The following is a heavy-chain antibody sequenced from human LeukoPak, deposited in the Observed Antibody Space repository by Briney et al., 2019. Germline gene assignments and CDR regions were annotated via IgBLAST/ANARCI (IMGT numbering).Heavy chain of an antibody. J-gene: IGHJ4*02. D-gene: IGHD3-10*01. V-gene: IGHV5-51*01. CDR1: GYSLTSFW. CDR3: ARFFGSGTYYQFDC. CDR2: NHPCDYDT. Sequence: GESLKISCKGSGYSLTSFWLVRVPQTPGKGLECMGINHPCDYDTIYSLSFQGQVTISADTSISTAYLQWSGLKASETAMYYCARFFGSGTYYQFDCWGQGTLVTVS.